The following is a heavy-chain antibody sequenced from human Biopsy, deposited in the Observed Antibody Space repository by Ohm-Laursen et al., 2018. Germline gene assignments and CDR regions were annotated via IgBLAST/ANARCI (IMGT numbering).Heavy chain of an antibody. J-gene: IGHJ4*02. CDR1: GGTFSSYA. V-gene: IGHV1-46*01. Sequence: SVKVSCKASGGTFSSYAISWVRQAPGQGLEWMGMINPSGSTTSYPQIFQGRVTMTRDTSKSTVYMELSSLRSADTAVYFCARNTGWYGDLYYFDYWGQGTLVTVSS. CDR3: ARNTGWYGDLYYFDY. CDR2: INPSGSTT. D-gene: IGHD6-19*01.